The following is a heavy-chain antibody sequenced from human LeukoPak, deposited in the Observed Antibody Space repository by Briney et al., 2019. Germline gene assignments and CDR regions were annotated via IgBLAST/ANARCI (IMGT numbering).Heavy chain of an antibody. Sequence: PSQTLSLTCTVSGGSIGSTIHTWNWIRQPAGKGLEWIGRIYNSDNTNYSPSLQSRITISVDTSKNQFSLKMSSVTAADTAVYYCAKGLYESSGRYYYHIDVWGKGTAVTIS. CDR2: IYNSDNT. J-gene: IGHJ6*03. D-gene: IGHD3-22*01. CDR1: GGSIGSTIHT. CDR3: AKGLYESSGRYYYHIDV. V-gene: IGHV4-61*02.